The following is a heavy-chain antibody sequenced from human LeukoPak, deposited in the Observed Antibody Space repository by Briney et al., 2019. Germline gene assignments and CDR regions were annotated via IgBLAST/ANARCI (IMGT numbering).Heavy chain of an antibody. J-gene: IGHJ5*02. CDR3: ATDGAGFDT. CDR2: INIGGTNT. V-gene: IGHV3-11*01. CDR1: GFTFNDYY. Sequence: GGSLRISCAASGFTFNDYYMSWIRQAPGKWLEWLSYINIGGTNTHYADSVKGRFTISRDNAKKSLYLEMNNLRAEDTAVYYCATDGAGFDTWGQGVLVTVSS.